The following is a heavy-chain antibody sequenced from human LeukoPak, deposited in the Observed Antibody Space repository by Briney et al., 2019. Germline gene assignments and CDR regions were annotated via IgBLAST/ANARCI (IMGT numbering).Heavy chain of an antibody. CDR2: ISSSSTYI. CDR3: ARDRYYDNSGQFDS. CDR1: GFSFSRYN. J-gene: IGHJ5*01. D-gene: IGHD3-22*01. Sequence: GGSLRLSCAASGFSFSRYNIHWVRQAPGKGLEWVSCISSSSTYIYYADTVKGRFTISRDNAKNSLYLQMNSLRAEDTAVYYCARDRYYDNSGQFDSWGQGTLVTVSS. V-gene: IGHV3-21*01.